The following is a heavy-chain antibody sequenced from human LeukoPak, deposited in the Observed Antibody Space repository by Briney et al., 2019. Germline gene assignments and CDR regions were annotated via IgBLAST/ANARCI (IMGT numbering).Heavy chain of an antibody. Sequence: PGGSLRLPCEAAGFTFSNYGMHWVRQAPGKGLEWVAVIWSDGSNKYYADSVKGRFTISRDNSKNTLYLQMNSLRAEDTAVYYCARDMGNYYRDYWGQGTLVTVSS. D-gene: IGHD4-23*01. J-gene: IGHJ4*02. CDR3: ARDMGNYYRDY. CDR2: IWSDGSNK. V-gene: IGHV3-33*01. CDR1: GFTFSNYG.